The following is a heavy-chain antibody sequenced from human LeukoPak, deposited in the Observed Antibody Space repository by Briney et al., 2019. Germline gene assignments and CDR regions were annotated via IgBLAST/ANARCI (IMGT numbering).Heavy chain of an antibody. CDR3: ARDLGCSTSCYSGP. CDR2: INPNSGGT. CDR1: GYTFTGYY. V-gene: IGHV1-2*02. Sequence: ASVKVSCKASGYTFTGYYMHWVRQAPGQGLEWMGWINPNSGGTNYAQKFQGRVTMTRDTSISTAYMELSRLRSDDTAVYYCARDLGCSTSCYSGPWSQGTLVTVSS. J-gene: IGHJ5*02. D-gene: IGHD2-2*01.